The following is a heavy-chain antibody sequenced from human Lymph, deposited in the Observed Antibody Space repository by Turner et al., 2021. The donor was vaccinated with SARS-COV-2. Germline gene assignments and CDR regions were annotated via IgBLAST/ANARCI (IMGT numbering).Heavy chain of an antibody. Sequence: QVQLVLSGAEGKRPGSSVKVSCKASGRPFSSDSSSWVREAPGQGREWMGRISPIRGRADYAQKFQGRVTITADKSTSTAYMELSRLRSEDTAVYYCARGGLDSYSGSYYSWFDPWGQGTLVTVSS. CDR3: ARGGLDSYSGSYYSWFDP. V-gene: IGHV1-69*04. CDR2: ISPIRGRA. J-gene: IGHJ5*02. D-gene: IGHD1-26*01. CDR1: GRPFSSDS.